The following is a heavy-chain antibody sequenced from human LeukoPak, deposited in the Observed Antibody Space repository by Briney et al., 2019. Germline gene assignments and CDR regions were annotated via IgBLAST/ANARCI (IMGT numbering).Heavy chain of an antibody. CDR1: GFTFPTYA. CDR3: AKVPDYSSGTSCYSPLDY. CDR2: ISGIAYSA. Sequence: GWSLRLSCAASGFTFPTYAMSWVGQAPGREREWVSAISGIAYSAYYTDSVKGWFTISRDNPKNTLYLQIHGLRAEDTPLYYWAKVPDYSSGTSCYSPLDYWGQGTLVTVSS. D-gene: IGHD2-15*01. V-gene: IGHV3-23*01. J-gene: IGHJ4*02.